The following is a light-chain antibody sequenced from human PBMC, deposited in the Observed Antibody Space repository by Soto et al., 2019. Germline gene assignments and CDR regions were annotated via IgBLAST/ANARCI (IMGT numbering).Light chain of an antibody. CDR3: HQYGISSFT. V-gene: IGKV3-20*01. CDR2: GAS. CDR1: QSVTSSY. J-gene: IGKJ2*01. Sequence: EIVLTQSPGTLSLSPGERATLSCRASQSVTSSYLAWYQQKPGQAPRLVIYGASSRATAIPDRFSGSGSGTDFTLTISRLEPEDFAVYYCHQYGISSFTFGQGTQVEIK.